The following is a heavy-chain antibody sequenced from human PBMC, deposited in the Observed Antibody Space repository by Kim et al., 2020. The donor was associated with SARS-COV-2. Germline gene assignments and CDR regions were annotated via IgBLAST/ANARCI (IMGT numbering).Heavy chain of an antibody. D-gene: IGHD1-26*01. CDR2: IYYSGST. J-gene: IGHJ5*02. Sequence: SETLSLTCTVSGGSISSSSYYWGWIRQPPGKGLEWIGSIYYSGSTYYNPSLKSRVTISVDTSKNQFSLKLSSVTAADTAVYYCARAIIWEGTLGWFDPWGQGTLVTVSS. CDR1: GGSISSSSYY. V-gene: IGHV4-39*07. CDR3: ARAIIWEGTLGWFDP.